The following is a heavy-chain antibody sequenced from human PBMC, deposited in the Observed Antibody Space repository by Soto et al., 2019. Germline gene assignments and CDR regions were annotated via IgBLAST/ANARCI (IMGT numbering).Heavy chain of an antibody. CDR3: ARGSSYYGSFMDV. J-gene: IGHJ6*02. CDR2: INHSGST. D-gene: IGHD3-10*01. Sequence: SETLSLTCAVYGGSFSGYYWSWIRQPPGRGLEWIGEINHSGSTNYNPSLKSRVTISVDTSKNQFSLKLSSVTAADTAVYYCARGSSYYGSFMDVCGQGTTVTVSS. V-gene: IGHV4-34*01. CDR1: GGSFSGYY.